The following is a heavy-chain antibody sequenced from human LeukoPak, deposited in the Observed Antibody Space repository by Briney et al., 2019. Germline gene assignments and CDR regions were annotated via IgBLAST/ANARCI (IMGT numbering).Heavy chain of an antibody. D-gene: IGHD5-24*01. V-gene: IGHV3-30*18. CDR2: ISYDGSNK. J-gene: IGHJ4*02. CDR1: GFTFSSFG. CDR3: AKEMATSYYYFDY. Sequence: PGRSLRLSCTASGFTFSSFGIHWVRQAPGKGLEWVALISYDGSNKYCADSVKGRFTISRDNSKNTLYLQMNSLRAEDTAVYYCAKEMATSYYYFDYWGQGTLVTVSS.